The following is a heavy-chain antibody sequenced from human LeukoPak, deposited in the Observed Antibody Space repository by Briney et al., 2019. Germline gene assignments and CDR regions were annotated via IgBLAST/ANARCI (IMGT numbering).Heavy chain of an antibody. Sequence: GGSLRLSCAASGLIFSNYAMRWVRQAPGKGLKWVSSITAGGTGTYYTDSVKGRFTISRDNSKNTLFLQMNSLRAEDTAIYYCARLHPYCTTTPCQDSYYSAMDVWGQGTTVTVSS. CDR2: ITAGGTGT. CDR1: GLIFSNYA. J-gene: IGHJ6*02. D-gene: IGHD2-8*01. CDR3: ARLHPYCTTTPCQDSYYSAMDV. V-gene: IGHV3-23*01.